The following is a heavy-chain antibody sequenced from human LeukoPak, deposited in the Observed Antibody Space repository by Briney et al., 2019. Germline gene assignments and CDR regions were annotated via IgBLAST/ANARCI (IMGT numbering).Heavy chain of an antibody. CDR1: GFTFNSYG. Sequence: GGSLRLSCAASGFTFNSYGMSWVRQAPGKGLEWVSAISGSGYTTYYADSVKGRFTISRDSYKNTLYLQMNSLRAEDAAVYYCAKAPVTTCSGAYCYPFDYWGQGTLVTVSS. CDR2: ISGSGYTT. J-gene: IGHJ4*02. D-gene: IGHD2-15*01. CDR3: AKAPVTTCSGAYCYPFDY. V-gene: IGHV3-23*01.